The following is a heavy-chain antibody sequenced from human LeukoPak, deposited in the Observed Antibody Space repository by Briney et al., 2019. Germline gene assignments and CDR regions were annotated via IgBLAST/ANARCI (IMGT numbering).Heavy chain of an antibody. CDR3: ATSGYYYDSSGLGPIDY. J-gene: IGHJ4*02. CDR2: IYSGGST. D-gene: IGHD3-22*01. Sequence: GGSLRLSCAASGFTVSSNYMSWVRQAPGKGLEWVSVIYSGGSTYYADSVKGRFTISRDNSKNTLYLQMNSLRAEDTAVYYCATSGYYYDSSGLGPIDYWGQGTLVTVSS. CDR1: GFTVSSNY. V-gene: IGHV3-66*01.